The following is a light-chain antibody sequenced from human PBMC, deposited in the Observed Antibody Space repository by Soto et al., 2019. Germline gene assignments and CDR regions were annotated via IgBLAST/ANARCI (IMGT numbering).Light chain of an antibody. J-gene: IGKJ1*01. CDR3: QRHDSPPWT. CDR1: HDIHTY. V-gene: IGKV1-27*01. CDR2: SAS. Sequence: DIQMTQSPSSLSASVGDRLTITCRASHDIHTYLAWFQQKPGEVPKVLLYSASTLQSGVPSQFSGSGSGTDFTLTISGLQPEDVATYYCQRHDSPPWTFGQGTKVEIK.